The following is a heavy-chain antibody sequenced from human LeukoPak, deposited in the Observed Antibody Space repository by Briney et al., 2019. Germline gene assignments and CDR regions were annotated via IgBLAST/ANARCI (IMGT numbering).Heavy chain of an antibody. Sequence: GGSLRLSCSASGFTFSAYWMSWVRQTPGKRLEWVANIKQDGSEKYYVDSVKGRFTISRDNAKNSLYLQMNSLGADDTAVYYCARHLGSSGWAYGYWGQGTLVTVSS. D-gene: IGHD6-19*01. V-gene: IGHV3-7*01. CDR2: IKQDGSEK. J-gene: IGHJ4*02. CDR1: GFTFSAYW. CDR3: ARHLGSSGWAYGY.